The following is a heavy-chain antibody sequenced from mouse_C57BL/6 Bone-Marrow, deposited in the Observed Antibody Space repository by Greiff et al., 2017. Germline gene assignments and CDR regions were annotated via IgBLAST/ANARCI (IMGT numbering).Heavy chain of an antibody. D-gene: IGHD1-1*01. CDR2: INPNNGGT. J-gene: IGHJ1*03. CDR1: GYTFTDYN. V-gene: IGHV1-22*01. Sequence: EVKLVESGPELVKPGASVKMSCKASGYTFTDYNMHWVKQSHGKSLEWIGYINPNNGGTSYNQKFKGKATLTVNKSSSTAYMELRSLTSEDSAVYYCARTTVVAVNWYFDVWGTGTTVTVSS. CDR3: ARTTVVAVNWYFDV.